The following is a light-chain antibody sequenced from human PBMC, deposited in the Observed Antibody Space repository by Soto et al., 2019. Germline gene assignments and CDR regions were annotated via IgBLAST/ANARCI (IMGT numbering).Light chain of an antibody. V-gene: IGLV2-14*01. J-gene: IGLJ3*02. CDR2: EVR. CDR3: SASPARSTLV. Sequence: QSVLTQPASLSGSAGQSITISCSGTMRDVGAYNLVSWYQQHPVTAPKLIIYEVRNRPSGISSRFSGSRSGKTASLTISGLQPEDEGDYYCSASPARSTLVFGGGTKLTVL. CDR1: MRDVGAYNL.